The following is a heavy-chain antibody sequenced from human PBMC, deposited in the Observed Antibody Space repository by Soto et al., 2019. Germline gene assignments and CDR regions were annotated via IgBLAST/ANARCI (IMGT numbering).Heavy chain of an antibody. CDR1: GFTFSSYS. CDR2: ISSSSSYI. D-gene: IGHD1-26*01. V-gene: IGHV3-21*01. Sequence: LRLSCAASGFTFSSYSMNWVRQAPGKGLEWVSSISSSSSYIYYADSVKGRFTISRDNAKNSLYLQMNSLRAEDTAVYYCAREGGSYGWFGPWGQGTLVTVSS. J-gene: IGHJ5*02. CDR3: AREGGSYGWFGP.